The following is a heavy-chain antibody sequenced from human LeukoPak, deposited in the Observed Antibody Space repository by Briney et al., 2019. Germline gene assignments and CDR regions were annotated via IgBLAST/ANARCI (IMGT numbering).Heavy chain of an antibody. CDR2: ISGSGGST. CDR3: SKFIYYDSSGPYYFDY. J-gene: IGHJ4*02. V-gene: IGHV3-23*01. Sequence: GGSLRLSCAASGFTFSSYAMSWVRQAPGKGVEWVSAISGSGGSTYYADSVKGRFTISRDNSKTTLYLQMNSLRPEDTAVYYCSKFIYYDSSGPYYFDYWGQGTLVTVSS. D-gene: IGHD3-22*01. CDR1: GFTFSSYA.